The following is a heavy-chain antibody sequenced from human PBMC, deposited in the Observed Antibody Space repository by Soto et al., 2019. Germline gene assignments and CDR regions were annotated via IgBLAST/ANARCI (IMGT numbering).Heavy chain of an antibody. V-gene: IGHV1-24*01. CDR2: FEPEAGET. J-gene: IGHJ4*02. CDR1: GNTLTELS. Sequence: QVQLMQSGAEVRKPGASVKVSCKVSGNTLTELSMHWVRQAPGKGPEWMGGFEPEAGETIYAQKFQGRVTMTEDTSTDTAYMGLSSLRSEDTAVYYCATGLYSRTWYPPFDYWGQGTLVTVSS. CDR3: ATGLYSRTWYPPFDY. D-gene: IGHD6-13*01.